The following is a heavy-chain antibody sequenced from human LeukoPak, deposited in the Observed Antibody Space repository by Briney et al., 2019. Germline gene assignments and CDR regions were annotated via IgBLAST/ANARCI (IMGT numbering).Heavy chain of an antibody. CDR2: ISSSGSTM. D-gene: IGHD3-22*01. J-gene: IGHJ4*02. V-gene: IGHV3-48*04. Sequence: GGSLRLSCAASGFTFSSYGMHWVRQAPGKGLEWVSYISSSGSTMYYADSVKGRFTISRDNAKNSLYLQMNSLRAEDTAVYYCATYYDSAGFDFDYWGQGTLVTVSS. CDR1: GFTFSSYG. CDR3: ATYYDSAGFDFDY.